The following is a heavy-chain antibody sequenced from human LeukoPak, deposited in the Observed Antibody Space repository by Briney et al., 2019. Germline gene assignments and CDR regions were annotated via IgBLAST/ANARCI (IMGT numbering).Heavy chain of an antibody. Sequence: GGSLRLSCAASGFTFSDYYMSWIRQAPGKGLEWVSYISHTSSYTNYADSVKGRFTISRDNAKNSLYLQMNSLRAEDTALYYCARDRTDYGAFDIWGQGTMVTVSS. CDR3: ARDRTDYGAFDI. D-gene: IGHD4-17*01. CDR1: GFTFSDYY. CDR2: ISHTSSYT. V-gene: IGHV3-11*06. J-gene: IGHJ3*02.